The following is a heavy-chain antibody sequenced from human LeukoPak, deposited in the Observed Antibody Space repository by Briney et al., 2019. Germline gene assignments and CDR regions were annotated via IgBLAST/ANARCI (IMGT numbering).Heavy chain of an antibody. CDR2: ISAYIGNT. Sequence: ASVKVSCKASGYTFTSYGISWVRQAPGQGLEWMGWISAYIGNTNYAQKLQGRVTMTTDTSTSTAYVELRRLRSDDTAVYYCARARGLLLWFGGDYYFDYWGQGTLVTVSS. J-gene: IGHJ4*02. V-gene: IGHV1-18*01. CDR1: GYTFTSYG. D-gene: IGHD3-10*01. CDR3: ARARGLLLWFGGDYYFDY.